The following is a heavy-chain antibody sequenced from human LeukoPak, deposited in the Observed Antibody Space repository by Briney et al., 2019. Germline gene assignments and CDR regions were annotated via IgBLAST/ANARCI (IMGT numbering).Heavy chain of an antibody. V-gene: IGHV3-21*01. CDR2: ISSSSSYI. Sequence: GGSLRLSCAASGFTFSSYSMNWVRQAPGKGMEWVSSISSSSSYIYYADSVKGRFTISRDNTKNSLYLQMNSLRAEDTAVYYCARERRHSSGLDYWGQGTLVTVSS. CDR1: GFTFSSYS. J-gene: IGHJ4*02. D-gene: IGHD6-19*01. CDR3: ARERRHSSGLDY.